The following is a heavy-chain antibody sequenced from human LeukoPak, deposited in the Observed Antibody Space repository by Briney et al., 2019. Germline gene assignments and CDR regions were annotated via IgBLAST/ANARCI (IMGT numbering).Heavy chain of an antibody. V-gene: IGHV3-30-3*01. D-gene: IGHD2-21*02. J-gene: IGHJ6*02. CDR1: GFTFSSYT. CDR2: ISYDGSNA. CDR3: ARDDVVVTAIRKRYGMDV. Sequence: GGSLRLSCAASGFTFSSYTMHWVRQAPGKGLEWVAVISYDGSNAYYADSVRGRFTISRDDSKNTLYLQMSSLRAEDTAVYYRARDDVVVTAIRKRYGMDVWGQGTTVTVSS.